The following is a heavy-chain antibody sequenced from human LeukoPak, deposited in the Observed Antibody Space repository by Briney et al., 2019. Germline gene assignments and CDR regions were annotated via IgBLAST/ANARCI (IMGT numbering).Heavy chain of an antibody. CDR1: DGSISSTNYY. CDR2: IYYSGTM. V-gene: IGHV4-39*01. Sequence: KPSETLSLTCSVSDGSISSTNYYWGWIRQPPGKGLEWIGTIYYSGTMYYNLSLKSRVTISVDTSKNQFSLKVSSVTAADTAVYYCARLRGLRPPAGEYWGQGTLVTVSS. D-gene: IGHD3-10*01. CDR3: ARLRGLRPPAGEY. J-gene: IGHJ1*01.